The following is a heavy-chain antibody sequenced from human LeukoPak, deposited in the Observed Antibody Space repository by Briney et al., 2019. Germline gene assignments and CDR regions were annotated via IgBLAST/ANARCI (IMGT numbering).Heavy chain of an antibody. CDR1: GFTFSDYY. V-gene: IGHV3-11*04. D-gene: IGHD7-27*01. CDR3: AKRELGDTGAFDI. CDR2: ISSSGGNI. J-gene: IGHJ3*02. Sequence: PGGSLRLSCAASGFTFSDYYMNWIRQAPGRGLEWISYISSSGGNINYADSVQGRFTISRDNAKKSLYLQMSSLRAEDTAVYYCAKRELGDTGAFDIWGQGTMVTVSS.